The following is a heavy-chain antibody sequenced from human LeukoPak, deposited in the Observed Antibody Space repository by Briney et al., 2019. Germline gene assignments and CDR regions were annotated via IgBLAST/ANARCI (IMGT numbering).Heavy chain of an antibody. V-gene: IGHV3-23*01. J-gene: IGHJ1*01. Sequence: GGSLRLSCAASGFTFSNYALTWVRQAPGKGLEWVSSISGVNTHYADSVKGRFSISRDNYKNTLYLQMSSLRAEDTAAYYCARDPNGNYVGAFDFQRWGQGTLVTVSS. CDR3: ARDPNGNYVGAFDFQR. CDR1: GFTFSNYA. CDR2: ISGVNT. D-gene: IGHD4-17*01.